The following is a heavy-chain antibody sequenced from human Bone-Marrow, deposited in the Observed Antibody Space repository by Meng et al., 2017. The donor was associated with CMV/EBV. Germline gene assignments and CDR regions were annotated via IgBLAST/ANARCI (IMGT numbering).Heavy chain of an antibody. CDR1: GGSISSSSYY. CDR2: IYYSGST. Sequence: GSLRLSCTVSGGSISSSSYYWGWIRRPPGKGLEWIGSIYYSGSTYYNPSLKSRVTISVDTSKNQFSLKLSSVTAADTAVYYCARPRRYCSGGSCSSYYGMDVWGQGTTVTVSS. D-gene: IGHD2-15*01. V-gene: IGHV4-39*07. CDR3: ARPRRYCSGGSCSSYYGMDV. J-gene: IGHJ6*02.